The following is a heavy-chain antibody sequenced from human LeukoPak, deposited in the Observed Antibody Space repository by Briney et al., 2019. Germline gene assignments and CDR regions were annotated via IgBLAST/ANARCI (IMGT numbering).Heavy chain of an antibody. CDR1: GGSISSGSYY. V-gene: IGHV4-61*02. D-gene: IGHD6-19*01. CDR2: IYTSGST. J-gene: IGHJ6*02. CDR3: AREFFSSGWYGKMDV. Sequence: SETLSLTYTVSGGSISSGSYYWSWIRQPAGKGLEWIGRIYTSGSTNYNPSLKSRVTISVDTSKNQFSLKLSSVTAADTAVYYCAREFFSSGWYGKMDVWGQGTTVTVSS.